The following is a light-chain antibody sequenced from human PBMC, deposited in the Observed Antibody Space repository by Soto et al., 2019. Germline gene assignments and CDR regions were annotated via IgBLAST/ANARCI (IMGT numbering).Light chain of an antibody. CDR3: ASWDDSLSGGV. V-gene: IGLV1-44*01. CDR1: NSNIGTYT. Sequence: QAVVTQPPSASGTPGQRVIISCSGSNSNIGTYTVNWYQQIPGTAPKLLIYTDYQRPSGVPDRFSGSRSGTSASLAISGLQSEDEADYYCASWDDSLSGGVFGGGTKLTVL. CDR2: TDY. J-gene: IGLJ3*02.